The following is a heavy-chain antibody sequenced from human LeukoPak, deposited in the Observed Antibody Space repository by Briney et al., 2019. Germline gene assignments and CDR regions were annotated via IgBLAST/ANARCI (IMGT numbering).Heavy chain of an antibody. CDR3: AKGKGKRIQVWPDLFDY. CDR1: GFTFDDYA. D-gene: IGHD5-18*01. CDR2: ISWNSGSI. V-gene: IGHV3-9*01. Sequence: GGSLRLSCAASGFTFDDYAMHWVRQAPGKGLEWVSGISWNSGSIGYADSVKGRFTISRDNAKNSLYLQMNSLRAEDTALYYCAKGKGKRIQVWPDLFDYWGQGTLVTVSS. J-gene: IGHJ4*02.